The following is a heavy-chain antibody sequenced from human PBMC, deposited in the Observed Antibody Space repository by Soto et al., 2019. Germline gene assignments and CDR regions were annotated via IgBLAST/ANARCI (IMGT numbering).Heavy chain of an antibody. J-gene: IGHJ4*02. Sequence: GGSLILSCAASGCPFSSHLLQWVRQVPGRGLVWVSRIDNTGSSAIYADSVRGRFTVSRDNAKDTLYLHMNSLRAEDTAVYYCATLNGYDYWGQGTLVTVSS. D-gene: IGHD5-12*01. CDR2: IDNTGSSA. V-gene: IGHV3-74*01. CDR3: ATLNGYDY. CDR1: GCPFSSHL.